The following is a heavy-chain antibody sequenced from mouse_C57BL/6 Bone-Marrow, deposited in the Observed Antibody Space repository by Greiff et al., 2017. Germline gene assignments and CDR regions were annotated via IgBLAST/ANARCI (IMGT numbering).Heavy chain of an antibody. J-gene: IGHJ3*01. V-gene: IGHV1-59*01. Sequence: VQLQQPGAELVRPGTSVKLSCKASGYNFTSYWMHWVKQRPGQGLEWIGVIDPSDSYTNYNQKFKGKATLTVDTSSSTAYMQLSSLTSEDSAVYYCARYSSWFAYWGQGTLVTVSA. CDR3: ARYSSWFAY. CDR1: GYNFTSYW. CDR2: IDPSDSYT.